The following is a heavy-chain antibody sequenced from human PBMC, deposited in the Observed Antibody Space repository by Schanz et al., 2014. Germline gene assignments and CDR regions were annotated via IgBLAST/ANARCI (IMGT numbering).Heavy chain of an antibody. CDR3: GRGFSRSYIDF. D-gene: IGHD3-10*01. CDR2: IIPILGIA. CDR1: GYTFTSDS. V-gene: IGHV1-69*09. Sequence: QVQLVQSGAEVKKPGASVKVSCKASGYTFTSDSMHWVRQAPGQGLEWMGRIIPILGIANYAQKFQVRVTITADRSTSTAYMELSSLRSEDTAVYYCGRGFSRSYIDFWGQGTLITVSS. J-gene: IGHJ4*02.